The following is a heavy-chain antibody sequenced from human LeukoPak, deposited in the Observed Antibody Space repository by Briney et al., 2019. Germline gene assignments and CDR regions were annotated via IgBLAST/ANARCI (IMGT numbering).Heavy chain of an antibody. D-gene: IGHD2-21*02. CDR2: IDWDDDK. J-gene: IGHJ4*02. V-gene: IGHV2-70*04. CDR1: GFSLSTSGMR. Sequence: ESGPALVKPTQTLTLTCTFSGFSLSTSGMRVSWIRQPPGKALEWLARIDWDDDKFYSTSLKTRLTISKDTSKNQVVLTMTNMDPVDTATYCCARMAQDCGGDCYSGLYYFDYWGQGTLVTVSS. CDR3: ARMAQDCGGDCYSGLYYFDY.